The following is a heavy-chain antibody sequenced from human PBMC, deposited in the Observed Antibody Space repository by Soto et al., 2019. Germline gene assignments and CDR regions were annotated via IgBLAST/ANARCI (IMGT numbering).Heavy chain of an antibody. V-gene: IGHV3-30-3*01. CDR2: ISYDGSNK. D-gene: IGHD3-22*01. J-gene: IGHJ4*02. CDR1: GFTFSSYA. CDR3: ARDRDDSSGYYYFDY. Sequence: QVQLVESGGGVVQPGRSLRLSCAASGFTFSSYAMHWVRQAPGKGLEWVAVISYDGSNKYYADSVKGRFTISRDNSKNTLNLQMNSLRAEDTAVYYCARDRDDSSGYYYFDYWGQGTLVTVSS.